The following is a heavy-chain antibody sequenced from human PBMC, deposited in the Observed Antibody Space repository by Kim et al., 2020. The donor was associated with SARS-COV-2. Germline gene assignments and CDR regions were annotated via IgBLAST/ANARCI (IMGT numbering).Heavy chain of an antibody. CDR2: GIT. Sequence: GITNFADSVKGRVSIPRDTPKTTVYLQLTNLRPEATAVYYCARSSGGTFDYWGQGTLVTVSS. D-gene: IGHD1-1*01. CDR3: ARSSGGTFDY. V-gene: IGHV3-53*01. J-gene: IGHJ4*02.